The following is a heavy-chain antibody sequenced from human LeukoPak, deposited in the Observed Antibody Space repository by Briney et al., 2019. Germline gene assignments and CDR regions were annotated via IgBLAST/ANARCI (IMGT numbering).Heavy chain of an antibody. J-gene: IGHJ3*02. CDR1: GGSISSYY. V-gene: IGHV4-59*01. Sequence: PSETLSLTCTVSGGSISSYYWSWIRQPPGKGLEWIGYIYYSGSTNYNPSLKSRVTISVDTSKNQFSLKLSSVTAADTAVYYCARSRALLYSGSYGSMANFDIWGQGTMVTVSS. CDR3: ARSRALLYSGSYGSMANFDI. CDR2: IYYSGST. D-gene: IGHD1-26*01.